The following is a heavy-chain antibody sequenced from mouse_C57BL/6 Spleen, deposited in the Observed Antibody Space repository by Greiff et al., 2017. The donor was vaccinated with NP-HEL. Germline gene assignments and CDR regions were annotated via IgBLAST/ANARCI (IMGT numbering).Heavy chain of an antibody. J-gene: IGHJ1*03. CDR1: GYTFTDYE. D-gene: IGHD2-3*01. V-gene: IGHV1-15*01. CDR3: TRWDGYLWYFDV. CDR2: IDPETGGT. Sequence: QVQLQQSGAELVRPGASVTLSCKASGYTFTDYEMHWVKQTPVHGLEWIGAIDPETGGTAYNQKFKGKAILTADKSSSTAYMELRSLTSEDSAVYYCTRWDGYLWYFDVWGTGTTVTVSS.